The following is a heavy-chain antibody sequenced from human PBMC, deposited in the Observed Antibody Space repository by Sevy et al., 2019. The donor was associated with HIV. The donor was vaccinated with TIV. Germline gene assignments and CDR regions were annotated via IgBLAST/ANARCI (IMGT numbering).Heavy chain of an antibody. CDR2: INPNSGGT. Sequence: ASVKVSCKASGYTFTGYYMHWVRQAPGQGLEWMGWINPNSGGTNYPQKFQGRVTMTRDTSISTAYMELSRLRSDDTAVYYCTRLDILRYFDWLLGDYYGMDVWGQGTTGTVSS. CDR3: TRLDILRYFDWLLGDYYGMDV. V-gene: IGHV1-2*02. J-gene: IGHJ6*02. CDR1: GYTFTGYY. D-gene: IGHD3-9*01.